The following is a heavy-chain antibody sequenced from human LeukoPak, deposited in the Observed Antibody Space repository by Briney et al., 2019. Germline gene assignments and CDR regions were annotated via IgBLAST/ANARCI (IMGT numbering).Heavy chain of an antibody. CDR3: AKIGVQPWLLDYYYYMDV. D-gene: IGHD5-18*01. V-gene: IGHV3-33*06. CDR2: IWYDGSNK. CDR1: GFTFSSYG. Sequence: GRSLRLSCAASGFTFSSYGMHWVRQAPGKGLEWVAVIWYDGSNKYYADSVKGRFTISRDNSKNTLYLQMNSLRAEDTAVYYCAKIGVQPWLLDYYYYMDVWGKGTTVTVSS. J-gene: IGHJ6*03.